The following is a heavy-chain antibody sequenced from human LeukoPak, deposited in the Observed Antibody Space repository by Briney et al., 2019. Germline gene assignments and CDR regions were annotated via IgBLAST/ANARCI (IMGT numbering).Heavy chain of an antibody. Sequence: PSETLSLTCTVSGGSISSYYWSWIRQPPGKGLEWIGYIYYSGSTNYNPSLKSRVTISVDTSKNQFSLKLSSVTAADTAVYYCARHGYDSDNFDYWGQGILVTVSS. CDR3: ARHGYDSDNFDY. V-gene: IGHV4-59*08. J-gene: IGHJ4*02. D-gene: IGHD3-10*01. CDR1: GGSISSYY. CDR2: IYYSGST.